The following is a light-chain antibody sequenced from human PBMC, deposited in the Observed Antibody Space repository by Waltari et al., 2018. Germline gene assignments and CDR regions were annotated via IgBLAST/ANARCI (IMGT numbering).Light chain of an antibody. Sequence: DIVMTQSPDSLAVSLGERATINCKSSQSVLHSSNNKNYLAWYQQKPGQPPKLLIYWASTRESGGPDRFIGSGSGTDFTLTISSLQAEDVAVYYCQQYYSSPLFTFGPGTKVDIK. CDR3: QQYYSSPLFT. CDR2: WAS. V-gene: IGKV4-1*01. J-gene: IGKJ3*01. CDR1: QSVLHSSNNKNY.